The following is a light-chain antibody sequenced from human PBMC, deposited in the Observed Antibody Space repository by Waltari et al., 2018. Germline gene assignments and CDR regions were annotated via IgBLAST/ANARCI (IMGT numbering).Light chain of an antibody. CDR3: AAWDYSLSGHFV. J-gene: IGLJ1*01. V-gene: IGLV1-47*02. Sequence: QSVLTQPPSASGTPGQSVTISCSGSLSNIGANFVYWYQQVPGTAPKILIYSNDQRVSGVRDRFAAVTAGTSASLAISGLRSEDEAYYFCAAWDYSLSGHFVFGTGTKVIV. CDR1: LSNIGANF. CDR2: SND.